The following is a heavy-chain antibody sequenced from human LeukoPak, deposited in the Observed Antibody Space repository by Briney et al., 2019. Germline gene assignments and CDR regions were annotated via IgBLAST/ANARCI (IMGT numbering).Heavy chain of an antibody. CDR1: GFTFSSYA. Sequence: GGSLRLSCAASGFTFSSYAMSWVRQAPGKGLEWVGRIKSKTDGGTTDYAAPVKGRFTISRDDSKNTLHLQMNSLKTEDTAVYYCTTVKPVAGGFDYWGQGTLVTVSS. CDR3: TTVKPVAGGFDY. CDR2: IKSKTDGGTT. D-gene: IGHD6-19*01. V-gene: IGHV3-15*01. J-gene: IGHJ4*02.